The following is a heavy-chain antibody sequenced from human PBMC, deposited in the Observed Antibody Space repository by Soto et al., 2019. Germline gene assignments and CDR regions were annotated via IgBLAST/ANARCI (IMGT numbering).Heavy chain of an antibody. J-gene: IGHJ5*02. CDR2: ISYDGSNK. CDR1: GSTFSSYA. CDR3: ARDSQSGYSSSLNWFDP. V-gene: IGHV3-30-3*01. Sequence: GGSLRLSCAASGSTFSSYAMHWVRQAPGKGLEWVAVISYDGSNKYYADSVKGRFTISRDNSKNTLYLQMNSLRAEDTAVYYCARDSQSGYSSSLNWFDPWGQGTLVTVSS. D-gene: IGHD6-13*01.